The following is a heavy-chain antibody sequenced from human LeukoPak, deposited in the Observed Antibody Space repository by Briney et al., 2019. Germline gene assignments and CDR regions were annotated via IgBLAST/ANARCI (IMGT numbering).Heavy chain of an antibody. J-gene: IGHJ4*02. CDR1: GYTFTSYG. CDR3: ASGPGIVGATALDY. D-gene: IGHD1-26*01. CDR2: ISAYNGNT. Sequence: GASVKVSCKASGYTFTSYGISWVRQARGQGLEWMGWISAYNGNTNYAQKLQGRVTMTTDTSTSTAYMELRSLRSDDTAVYYCASGPGIVGATALDYWGQGTLVTVSS. V-gene: IGHV1-18*01.